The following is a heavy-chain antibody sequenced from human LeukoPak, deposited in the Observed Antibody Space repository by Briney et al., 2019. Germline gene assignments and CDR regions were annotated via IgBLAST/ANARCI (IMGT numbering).Heavy chain of an antibody. CDR2: IYYSGST. V-gene: IGHV4-30-4*08. Sequence: SQTLSLTCTVSGGSISSGDYYWSWIRQPPGKGLEWIGYIYYSGSTYYNPSLKSRVTISVDTSKNQFSLKLSSVPAADTAVYYCARVTSRPLGVGYWGQGTLVTVSS. CDR1: GGSISSGDYY. CDR3: ARVTSRPLGVGY. D-gene: IGHD1-26*01. J-gene: IGHJ4*02.